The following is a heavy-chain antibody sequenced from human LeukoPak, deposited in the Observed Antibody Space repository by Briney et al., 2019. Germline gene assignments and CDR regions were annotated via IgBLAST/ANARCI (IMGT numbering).Heavy chain of an antibody. CDR2: MNPNNGDT. CDR1: GYTLNTYD. V-gene: IGHV1-8*01. Sequence: ASVKVSCKASGYTLNTYDINWVRQATGQGLEWMGWMNPNNGDTGYAQKFQGRVTMTRNTSISTACMELSSLRSEDTAVYYCTRGYDTGRYSYGMDVWGQGTTVIVSS. D-gene: IGHD3-10*01. J-gene: IGHJ6*02. CDR3: TRGYDTGRYSYGMDV.